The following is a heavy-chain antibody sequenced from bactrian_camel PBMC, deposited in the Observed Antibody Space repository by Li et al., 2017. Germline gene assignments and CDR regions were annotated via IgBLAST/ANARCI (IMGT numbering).Heavy chain of an antibody. Sequence: VQLVESGGGPVQSGGSLRLFCAASGYTYSSYCMGWFRQAPGKEREGVATMDNDGSARYEDPVKDRFRISLDKAQNTLYLQMNSLKPEDTGMYYCSVGRLAGCGSLWLLLHPEGDHYWGQGTQVTVS. CDR2: MDNDGSA. CDR3: SVGRLAGCGSLWLLLHPEGDHY. V-gene: IGHV3S26*01. J-gene: IGHJ4*01. CDR1: GYTYSSYC. D-gene: IGHD2*01.